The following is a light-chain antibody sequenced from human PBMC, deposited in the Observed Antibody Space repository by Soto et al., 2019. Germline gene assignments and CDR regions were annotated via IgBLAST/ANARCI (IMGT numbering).Light chain of an antibody. CDR1: QSISIW. CDR3: QQYNSYSRT. Sequence: DIQMTQSPSTLSASVGDRVTITCRASQSISIWLAWYQQKPGKAPKLLIYKASSLESGVTSRFSGSGSVTEFTLTISSLQPDDFATYYCQQYNSYSRTVGQGTKVEIK. CDR2: KAS. J-gene: IGKJ1*01. V-gene: IGKV1-5*03.